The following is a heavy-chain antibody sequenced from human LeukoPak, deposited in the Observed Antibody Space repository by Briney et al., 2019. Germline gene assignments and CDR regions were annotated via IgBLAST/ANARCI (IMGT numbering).Heavy chain of an antibody. J-gene: IGHJ4*02. CDR2: IYYSGST. Sequence: PSETLSLTCTVSGGSISSYYWSWIRQPPGKGLEWIGYIYYSGSTNYNPSLKSRVTISVDTSKNQFSLKLSSVTAADTAVYYCARETSGSYGLTRGAYDYWGQGTLVTVSS. CDR1: GGSISSYY. D-gene: IGHD1-26*01. V-gene: IGHV4-59*08. CDR3: ARETSGSYGLTRGAYDY.